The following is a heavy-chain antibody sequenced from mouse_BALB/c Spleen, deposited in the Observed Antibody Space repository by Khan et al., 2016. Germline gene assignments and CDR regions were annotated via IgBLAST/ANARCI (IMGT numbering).Heavy chain of an antibody. CDR2: ISYSGST. CDR1: GYSITSYYA. Sequence: EVKLLESGPGLVKPSQSLSLTCTVTGYSITSYYAWNLIRQFPGNKLEWVGYISYSGSTSYNPFLKSLISITRNTSKNQFFLKFTLATTDATDNCFREIDSSESNYDDYCRESTPIAVSS. J-gene: IGHJ2*01. V-gene: IGHV3-2*02. CDR3: EIDSSESNYDDY.